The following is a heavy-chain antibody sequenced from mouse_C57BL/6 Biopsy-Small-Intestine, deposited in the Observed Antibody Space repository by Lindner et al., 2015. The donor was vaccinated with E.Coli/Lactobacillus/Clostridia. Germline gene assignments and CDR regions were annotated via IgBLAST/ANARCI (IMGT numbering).Heavy chain of an antibody. J-gene: IGHJ2*01. CDR3: ARNYYGKRGFDY. Sequence: VQLQESGAELVRPGTSVKVSCKASGYAFTNYLIEWVKQRPGQGLEWIGVINPGSGGTNYNEKFKGKATLTADKSSSTAYMQLSSPTSEDSAVYFCARNYYGKRGFDYWGQGTTLTVSS. CDR1: GYAFTNYL. CDR2: INPGSGGT. D-gene: IGHD1-1*01. V-gene: IGHV1-54*01.